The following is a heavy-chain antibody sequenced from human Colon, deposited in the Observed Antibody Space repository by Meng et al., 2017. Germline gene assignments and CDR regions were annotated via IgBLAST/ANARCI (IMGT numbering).Heavy chain of an antibody. CDR3: LRGSGGSV. J-gene: IGHJ4*02. CDR1: GGSVSSRTYY. V-gene: IGHV4-30-4*01. D-gene: IGHD3-10*01. CDR2: IPHRGSA. Sequence: QVQLQESGPGLVKPSQTLSLTCSVSGGSVSSRTYYWSWIRQPPGKGLEWVGEIPHRGSAAYNPSLKSRVSMSIDIPKNQFSLNLTSVTAADTAVYYCLRGSGGSVWGQGTLVTVSS.